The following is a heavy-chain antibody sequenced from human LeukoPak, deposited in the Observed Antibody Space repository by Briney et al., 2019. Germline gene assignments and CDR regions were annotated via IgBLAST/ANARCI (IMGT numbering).Heavy chain of an antibody. CDR2: ISGSGGST. Sequence: GGSLRLSCAASGFTFSSYAMSWVRQAPGKGLEWVSAISGSGGSTYYADSVKGRFTISRDNSKNTLYLQMNSLRAEDTAVYYCAKDCQTDYYDSSGHLRYNWFDPGAREPWSPSPQ. J-gene: IGHJ5*02. CDR3: AKDCQTDYYDSSGHLRYNWFDP. CDR1: GFTFSSYA. V-gene: IGHV3-23*01. D-gene: IGHD3-22*01.